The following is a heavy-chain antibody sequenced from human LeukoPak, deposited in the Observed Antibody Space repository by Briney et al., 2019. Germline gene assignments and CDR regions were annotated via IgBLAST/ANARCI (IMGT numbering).Heavy chain of an antibody. CDR1: GCTFTSTG. V-gene: IGHV1-18*01. D-gene: IGHD4-17*01. Sequence: GASVKVSCKASGCTFTSTGICWVRQAPGQGLEWLGWISTQTGNTDFAQKVQGRLTLTTDRSTNTAYMELRSLTSDDTAVYYCARGAYGDYWGQGTMVTVSS. J-gene: IGHJ4*02. CDR3: ARGAYGDY. CDR2: ISTQTGNT.